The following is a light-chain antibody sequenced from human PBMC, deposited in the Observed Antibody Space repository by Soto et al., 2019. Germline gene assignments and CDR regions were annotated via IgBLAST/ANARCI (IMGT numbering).Light chain of an antibody. J-gene: IGKJ1*01. CDR1: QTISSW. V-gene: IGKV1-5*03. CDR2: KAS. CDR3: QHYNSYSEA. Sequence: DXQMTXSPSTXSASVGDRVTITCRASQTISSWLAWYQQKPGKAPKLLIYKASTLKSGVPSRFSGSGSGTEFTLTISSLQPDDFATYYCQHYNSYSEAFGQGTKVDI.